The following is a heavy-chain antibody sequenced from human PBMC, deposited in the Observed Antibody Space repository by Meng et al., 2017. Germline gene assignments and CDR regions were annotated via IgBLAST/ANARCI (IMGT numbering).Heavy chain of an antibody. J-gene: IGHJ4*02. D-gene: IGHD1-26*01. Sequence: QLQQSGPGLVKPSQTPSLTCAISGDSVSSNSAAWNWIRQSPSRGLEWLGRAYYRSKWYHDYAESVKSRISIDPDTSKNQFSLQLRSVTPEDSAVYYCARGSYSFDSWGQRTLVTVSS. V-gene: IGHV6-1*01. CDR3: ARGSYSFDS. CDR2: AYYRSKWYH. CDR1: GDSVSSNSAA.